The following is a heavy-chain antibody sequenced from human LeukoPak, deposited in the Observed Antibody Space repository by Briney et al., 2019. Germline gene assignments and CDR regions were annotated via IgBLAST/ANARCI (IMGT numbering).Heavy chain of an antibody. Sequence: ASVKVSCKASGYTFTGYYMHWVRQAPGQGLEWMGIINPSGGSTSYAQKFQGRVTMTRDMSTSTDYMELNSLRAEDTAVYYCARLDDSSGYYPQWGQGTLVTVSS. CDR3: ARLDDSSGYYPQ. J-gene: IGHJ4*02. D-gene: IGHD3-22*01. CDR1: GYTFTGYY. V-gene: IGHV1-46*01. CDR2: INPSGGST.